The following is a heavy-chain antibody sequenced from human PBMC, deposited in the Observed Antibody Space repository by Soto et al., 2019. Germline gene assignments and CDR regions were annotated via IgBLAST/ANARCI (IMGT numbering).Heavy chain of an antibody. CDR3: ARGDREDILVVVGARPGEYGTDI. CDR1: GFTFRNNA. D-gene: IGHD2-15*01. J-gene: IGHJ6*02. Sequence: QVQLVESGGGVVQPGGSLRLSCAASGFTFRNNAMHWVRQAPGKGLECLAVIAHDGSNAFYRDSVKGRFTVSRDNSKNTLYLDMNSLRSEDTGVYYCARGDREDILVVVGARPGEYGTDIWGQGTTVIVSS. V-gene: IGHV3-30-3*01. CDR2: IAHDGSNA.